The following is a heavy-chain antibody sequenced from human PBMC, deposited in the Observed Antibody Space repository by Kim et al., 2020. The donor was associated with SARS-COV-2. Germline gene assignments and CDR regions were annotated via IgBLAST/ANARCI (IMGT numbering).Heavy chain of an antibody. V-gene: IGHV3-30*18. CDR1: GFTFSSYG. CDR2: ISYDGSNK. J-gene: IGHJ3*02. D-gene: IGHD3-10*01. CDR3: AKDSGDTNLDLNAFEI. Sequence: GGSLRLSCAASGFTFSSYGMHWVRQAPGKGLEWVAVISYDGSNKYYADSVKGRFTISRDNSKNTLYLQMYSLRAEDTAVYYCAKDSGDTNLDLNAFEIWGQGTMVTVSS.